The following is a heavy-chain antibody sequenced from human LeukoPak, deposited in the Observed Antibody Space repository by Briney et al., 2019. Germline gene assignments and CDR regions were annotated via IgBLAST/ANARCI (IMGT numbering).Heavy chain of an antibody. D-gene: IGHD2-2*01. CDR3: ARDRPPGYCSSTSCYEFDY. J-gene: IGHJ4*02. Sequence: GGSLRLSCAASGFTFSSYWMHWVRQAPGKGLVRVSRINTGGSSTTYADSVKGRFTIPRDNAKNTLYLQMNSLRAEDTALYYCARDRPPGYCSSTSCYEFDYWGQGTLVTVSS. V-gene: IGHV3-74*01. CDR1: GFTFSSYW. CDR2: INTGGSST.